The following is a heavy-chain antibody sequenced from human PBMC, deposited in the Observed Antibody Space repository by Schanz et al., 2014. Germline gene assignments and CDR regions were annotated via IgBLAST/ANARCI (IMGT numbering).Heavy chain of an antibody. CDR3: ARDGEAAADCDY. D-gene: IGHD6-13*01. Sequence: QVQLVQSGAEVKKPGASVKVSCQASGYTFAGHAVHWVRQAPGQGPEWVGWMNPNSGNTGYAQKFQGRVTMTRDTSTSTVYMELSSLRSEDTAVYYCARDGEAAADCDYWGQGTLVTVSS. J-gene: IGHJ4*02. V-gene: IGHV1-8*02. CDR2: MNPNSGNT. CDR1: GYTFAGHA.